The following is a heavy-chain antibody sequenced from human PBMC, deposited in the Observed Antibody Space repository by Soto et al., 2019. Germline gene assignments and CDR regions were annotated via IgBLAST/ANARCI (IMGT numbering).Heavy chain of an antibody. CDR1: GGSVSSGSYS. J-gene: IGHJ6*02. CDR3: ERVGVRLGRIAASPQADPYYYAMDV. V-gene: IGHV4-61*01. Sequence: QVQLQESGPGLVKPSETLSLTCTVSGGSVSSGSYSWSWIRQPPGKGLEWIGYIYNSGGTNYNPSLKSRVTISVDTSKNQFSLKLSSVTAADTAVYYCERVGVRLGRIAASPQADPYYYAMDVWGQGTTVTVSS. CDR2: IYNSGGT. D-gene: IGHD6-6*01.